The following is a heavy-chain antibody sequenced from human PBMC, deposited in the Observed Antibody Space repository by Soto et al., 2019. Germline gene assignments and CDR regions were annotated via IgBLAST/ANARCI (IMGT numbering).Heavy chain of an antibody. J-gene: IGHJ6*02. CDR1: GGSFSGYY. V-gene: IGHV4-34*01. CDR2: IDHGGST. Sequence: SETLSLTCAVYGGSFSGYYWSWIRQPPGKGLEWIGEIDHGGSTNYNPSLESRVTISFDTSRNQFSLKLKSVTAADTAVYFCARVGGYSYHLYGMDVWGQGTTITVSS. CDR3: ARVGGYSYHLYGMDV. D-gene: IGHD5-18*01.